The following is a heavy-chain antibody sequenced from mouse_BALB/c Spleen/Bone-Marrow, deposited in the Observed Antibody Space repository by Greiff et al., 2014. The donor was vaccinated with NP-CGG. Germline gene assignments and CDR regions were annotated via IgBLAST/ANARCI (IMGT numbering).Heavy chain of an antibody. D-gene: IGHD4-1*01. V-gene: IGHV5-17*02. CDR3: ATGTRDY. J-gene: IGHJ2*01. Sequence: EVQLQQSGGGLVQPGGSRKLSCAASGFTFSSFGMHWVRQAPEKGLEWVAYISSGSSTIYYADTVKGRLTISRDNPKNTLFLQMTSLRSEDTAMYYCATGTRDYWGQGTTLAVSS. CDR1: GFTFSSFG. CDR2: ISSGSSTI.